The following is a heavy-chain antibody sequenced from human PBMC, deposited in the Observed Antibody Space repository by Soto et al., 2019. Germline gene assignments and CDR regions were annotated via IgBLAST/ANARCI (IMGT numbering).Heavy chain of an antibody. J-gene: IGHJ5*02. V-gene: IGHV3-11*03. CDR1: GFTFSDYY. CDR2: ISSSSSYT. D-gene: IGHD6-6*01. CDR3: AKSGIAARRFLWFDT. Sequence: GGSLRLSCAASGFTFSDYYMSWIRQAPGKGQEWVSYISSSSSYTNYADSVKGRYTISRDNAKNSLYLQMNSLRAEDTAVYYCAKSGIAARRFLWFDTWGQGTLVTVSS.